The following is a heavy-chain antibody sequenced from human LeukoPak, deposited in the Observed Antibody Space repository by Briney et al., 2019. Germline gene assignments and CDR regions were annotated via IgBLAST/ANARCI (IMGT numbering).Heavy chain of an antibody. J-gene: IGHJ4*02. CDR1: GGSISSNSYY. CDR2: IYYSGSA. Sequence: SETLSLTCTVSGGSISSNSYYWGWLRQPPGKGLEWIGSIYYSGSAYYNPSLKSRVTISVDTSKNQFSLKLSSVTAADTAVFYCARHLTYCGGDCFFDYWGQGTQVTVSS. CDR3: ARHLTYCGGDCFFDY. D-gene: IGHD2-21*02. V-gene: IGHV4-39*01.